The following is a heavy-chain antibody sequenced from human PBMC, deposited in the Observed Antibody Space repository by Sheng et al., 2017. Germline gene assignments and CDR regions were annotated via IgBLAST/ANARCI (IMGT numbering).Heavy chain of an antibody. V-gene: IGHV1-69*05. J-gene: IGHJ6*03. D-gene: IGHD4-4*01. CDR3: AREDLRSNYEPYYYMDV. CDR1: GGTFSSYA. Sequence: QVQLVQSGAEVKKPGSSVKVSCKASGGTFSSYAISWVRQAPGQGLEWMGGIIPIFGTANYAQKFQGRVTITTDESTSTAYMELSSLRSEDTAVYYCAREDLRSNYEPYYYMDVWGKGTTVTVSS. CDR2: IIPIFGTA.